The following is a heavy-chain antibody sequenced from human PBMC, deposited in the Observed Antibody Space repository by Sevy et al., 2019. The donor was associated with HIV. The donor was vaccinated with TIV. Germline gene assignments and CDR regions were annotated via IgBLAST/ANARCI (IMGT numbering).Heavy chain of an antibody. CDR3: GRSADSTYHDAFDI. CDR1: GFTFSSYS. Sequence: GGSLRLSCAASGFTFSSYSMNWVRQAPGKGLEWVSSISGMSNYIYYADSVKGRFTISRDNAKNSLYLQMNSLRAEDTAVYYCGRSADSTYHDAFDIWGQGTMVTVSS. D-gene: IGHD6-13*01. V-gene: IGHV3-21*01. J-gene: IGHJ3*02. CDR2: ISGMSNYI.